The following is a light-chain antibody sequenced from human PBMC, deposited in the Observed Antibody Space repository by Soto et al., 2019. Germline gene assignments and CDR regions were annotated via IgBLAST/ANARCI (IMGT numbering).Light chain of an antibody. CDR1: RSDVGGYDF. J-gene: IGLJ1*01. CDR2: DVN. V-gene: IGLV2-14*01. Sequence: QSALAQPASVSGSLGQSITISCTGTRSDVGGYDFVSWFQQHPGKVPKLIIYDVNDRPSGVSNRFSGSKSGNTASLTISGLQAEDEADYYCSSYASSSSLVFGTGTKVTVL. CDR3: SSYASSSSLV.